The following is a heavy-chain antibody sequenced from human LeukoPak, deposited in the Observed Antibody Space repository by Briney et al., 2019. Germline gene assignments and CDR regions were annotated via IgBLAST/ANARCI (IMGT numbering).Heavy chain of an antibody. CDR3: ARWAGSAGYYYYSMDV. CDR2: INPNSGGT. CDR1: GYTFTGYY. J-gene: IGHJ6*03. V-gene: IGHV1-2*02. Sequence: ASVKVSCKASGYTFTGYYMHWVRQAPGQGLEWMVWINPNSGGTNYAQKFQGRVTMTRDTSISTAYMELSRLRSDDMAVYYCARWAGSAGYYYYSMDVWGKGTTVTVSS. D-gene: IGHD1-14*01.